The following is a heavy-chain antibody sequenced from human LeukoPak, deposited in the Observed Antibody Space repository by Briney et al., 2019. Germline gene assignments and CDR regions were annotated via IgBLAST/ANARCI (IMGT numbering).Heavy chain of an antibody. J-gene: IGHJ4*02. CDR2: ISGSGGST. CDR3: ARDHTLEYGDSLPD. Sequence: GGSLRLSCAASGFTFSSYGMSWVRQAPGKGLEWVSAISGSGGSTYYADSVKGRFTISRDNSKNILYLQMKSLRAEDTAMFYCARDHTLEYGDSLPDWGQGTLVIVSS. V-gene: IGHV3-23*01. CDR1: GFTFSSYG. D-gene: IGHD4-17*01.